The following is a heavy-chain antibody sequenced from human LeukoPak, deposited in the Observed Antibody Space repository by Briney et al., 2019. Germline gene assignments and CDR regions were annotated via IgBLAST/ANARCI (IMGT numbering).Heavy chain of an antibody. V-gene: IGHV1-2*04. CDR3: ARGAPGDYYEFTDY. J-gene: IGHJ4*02. Sequence: VASVKVSCKASGYTFTGYYMHWVRQAPGQGLEWMGWINPNSGGTNYAQKFQGWVTMTRDTSISTAYMELSRLRSDDTAVYYCARGAPGDYYEFTDYWGQGTLVTVSS. CDR1: GYTFTGYY. D-gene: IGHD3-22*01. CDR2: INPNSGGT.